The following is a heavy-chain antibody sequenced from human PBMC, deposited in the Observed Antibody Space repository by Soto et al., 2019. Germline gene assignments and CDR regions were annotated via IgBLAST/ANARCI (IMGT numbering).Heavy chain of an antibody. J-gene: IGHJ4*02. CDR2: ISSRNTYI. CDR3: ARDILDGGSYPDY. CDR1: GFTFSNYI. Sequence: EVQLVESGGGLVKPGGSLRLSCATSGFTFSNYIMNWVRQAPGKGLELVASISSRNTYIYYAASVRGRFTITRDNAKNSLYLQIDNLRVEDTATYYCARDILDGGSYPDYWGQGTLVTVSS. V-gene: IGHV3-21*02. D-gene: IGHD3-10*01.